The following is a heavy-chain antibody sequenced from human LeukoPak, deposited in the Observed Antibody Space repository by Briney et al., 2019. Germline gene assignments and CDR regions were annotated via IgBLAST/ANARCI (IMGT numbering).Heavy chain of an antibody. CDR1: GFTFSSYA. Sequence: GRSLRLSCAASGFTFSSYAMHWVRQAPGKGLEWVAITSYDGSNKNYVDSVKARFTISRDNSKNTLYLQMNSLRDEDTAVYYCARDYNFAFDYWGREPWSPSPQ. J-gene: IGHJ4*02. D-gene: IGHD1-1*01. V-gene: IGHV3-30*07. CDR3: ARDYNFAFDY. CDR2: TSYDGSNK.